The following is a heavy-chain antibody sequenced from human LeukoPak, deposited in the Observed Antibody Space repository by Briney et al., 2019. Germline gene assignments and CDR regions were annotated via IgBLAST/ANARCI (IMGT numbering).Heavy chain of an antibody. CDR2: ISYDGSNK. D-gene: IGHD5-12*01. V-gene: IGHV3-30*18. J-gene: IGHJ4*02. CDR1: GFTFSSYG. CDR3: AKDGVATIMGGYFDY. Sequence: QSGGSLRLSCAASGFTFSSYGMHWVRQAPGKGLEWVAVISYDGSNKYYADSVKGRFTISRDNSKNTLYLQMNSLRAEDTAVYYCAKDGVATIMGGYFDYWGQGTLVTVSS.